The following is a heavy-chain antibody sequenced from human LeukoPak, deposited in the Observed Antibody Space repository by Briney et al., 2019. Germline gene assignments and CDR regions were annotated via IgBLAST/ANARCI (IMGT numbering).Heavy chain of an antibody. J-gene: IGHJ4*02. CDR3: ARVVGDIVVVPAAIASDY. CDR2: ISSSSSYI. CDR1: GFTFSSYS. V-gene: IGHV3-21*01. Sequence: GGSLRLSCAASGFTFSSYSMNWVRQAPGKGLEWVSSISSSSSYIYYADSVKGRFTISRDNAKNSLYLQMNSLRAEDTAVYYCARVVGDIVVVPAAIASDYWGQGTLVTVSS. D-gene: IGHD2-2*02.